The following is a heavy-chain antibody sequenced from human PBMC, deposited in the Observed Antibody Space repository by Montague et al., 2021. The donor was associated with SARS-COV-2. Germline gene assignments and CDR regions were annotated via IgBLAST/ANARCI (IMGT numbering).Heavy chain of an antibody. CDR1: GYSITRVF. J-gene: IGHJ4*02. Sequence: SETRSLTCSVSGYSITRVFWGWLRQPPGKGLEWIGHLHHSGSTNXXASLKSRLTMSPDTSKNQFSLQLSSVTAADTAVYYCARLYLGFNGKMYFFDAWGQGILVTVSS. CDR2: LHHSGST. D-gene: IGHD2-8*01. CDR3: ARLYLGFNGKMYFFDA. V-gene: IGHV4-59*01.